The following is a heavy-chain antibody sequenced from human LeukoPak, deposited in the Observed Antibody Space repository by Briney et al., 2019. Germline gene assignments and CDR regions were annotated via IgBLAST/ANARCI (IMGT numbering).Heavy chain of an antibody. CDR2: INHSGST. Sequence: SETLSLTCAVYGGSFSGYYWGWIRQPPGKGLEWIGEINHSGSTNYNPSLKSRVTISVDTSKNQLSLKLSSVTAADTAVYYCARIYSSSFDYWGQGTLVTVSS. V-gene: IGHV4-34*01. CDR3: ARIYSSSFDY. J-gene: IGHJ4*02. CDR1: GGSFSGYY. D-gene: IGHD6-6*01.